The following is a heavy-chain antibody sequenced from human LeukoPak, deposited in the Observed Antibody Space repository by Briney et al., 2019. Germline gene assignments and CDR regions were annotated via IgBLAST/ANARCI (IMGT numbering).Heavy chain of an antibody. CDR2: ISISSSSI. CDR3: AKEMATTFDY. CDR1: GFSFTDYS. D-gene: IGHD5-24*01. V-gene: IGHV3-48*01. J-gene: IGHJ4*02. Sequence: GGSLRLSCAASGFSFTDYSMTWVRQAPGKGLEWVSYISISSSSIFYADSVRGRFTISRDNAENSLYLQMNSLRAEDTAVYYCAKEMATTFDYWGQGTLVTVSS.